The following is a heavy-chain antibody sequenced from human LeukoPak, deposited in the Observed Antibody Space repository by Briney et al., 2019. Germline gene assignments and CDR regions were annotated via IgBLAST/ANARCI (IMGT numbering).Heavy chain of an antibody. V-gene: IGHV3-23*01. J-gene: IGHJ4*02. CDR1: GFTFSSYA. CDR3: AKDSYSLYYYDSSGYYPPFDY. CDR2: ISGSGGST. D-gene: IGHD3-22*01. Sequence: GGSLRLSCAASGFTFSSYAMSWVRQAPGKGPEWVSAISGSGGSTYYADSVKGRFTISRDNSKNTLYLQMNSLRAEDTAVYYCAKDSYSLYYYDSSGYYPPFDYWGQGTLVTVSS.